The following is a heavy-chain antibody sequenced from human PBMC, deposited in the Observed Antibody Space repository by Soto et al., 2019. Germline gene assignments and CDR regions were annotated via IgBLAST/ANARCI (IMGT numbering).Heavy chain of an antibody. J-gene: IGHJ3*02. CDR2: IIPISGTA. Sequence: SVKVSCKASGGTFSSYAISWVRQAPGQGLEWMGGIIPISGTANYAQKFQGRVTITADESTSTAYMELSSLRSEDTAVYYCARDRESSGWYPHVGIWGQGTMVTVSS. CDR3: ARDRESSGWYPHVGI. D-gene: IGHD6-19*01. V-gene: IGHV1-69*13. CDR1: GGTFSSYA.